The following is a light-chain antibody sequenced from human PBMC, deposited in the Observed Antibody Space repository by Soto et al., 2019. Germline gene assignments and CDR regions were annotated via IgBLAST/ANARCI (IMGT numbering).Light chain of an antibody. CDR2: GAS. V-gene: IGKV3-20*01. CDR1: QSISDT. Sequence: EIVMTQSPVTLSVSPGGRATLSCRASQSISDTLAWYQQKPGQAPRLLIYGASSRATGIPDRFSGSGSGTDFTLTISRLEPEDFAVYYCQQYDNSAWTFGQGTKV. J-gene: IGKJ1*01. CDR3: QQYDNSAWT.